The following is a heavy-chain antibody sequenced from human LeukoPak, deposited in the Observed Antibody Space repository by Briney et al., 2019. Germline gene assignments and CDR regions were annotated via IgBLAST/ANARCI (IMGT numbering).Heavy chain of an antibody. V-gene: IGHV3-23*01. J-gene: IGHJ4*02. CDR3: ATPPRATPTDY. CDR2: INSNGGST. Sequence: GGSLRLSCAVSGFTFSSYAMNWVRQAPGKGLEWVSSINSNGGSTYYADSVKGRFTISRDNSKSTLYLQMNSLRAEDSAVYYCATPPRATPTDYWGQGTLVTVSS. CDR1: GFTFSSYA.